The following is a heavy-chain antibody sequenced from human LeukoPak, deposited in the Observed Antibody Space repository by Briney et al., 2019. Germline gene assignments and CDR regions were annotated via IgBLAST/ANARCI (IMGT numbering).Heavy chain of an antibody. Sequence: TSETLSLTCTVSGGSISSSSYYWSWIRQPAGKGLEWIGRIYTSGSTNYNPSLKSRVTMSVDTSKNQFSLKLSSVTAADTAVYYCARETGRWLQPHYYYYYYYMDVWGKGTTVTISS. CDR2: IYTSGST. D-gene: IGHD5-24*01. J-gene: IGHJ6*03. V-gene: IGHV4-61*02. CDR1: GGSISSSSYY. CDR3: ARETGRWLQPHYYYYYYYMDV.